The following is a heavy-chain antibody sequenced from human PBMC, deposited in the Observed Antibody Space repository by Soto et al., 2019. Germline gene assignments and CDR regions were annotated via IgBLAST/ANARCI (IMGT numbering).Heavy chain of an antibody. Sequence: ASVKVSCTASGYTFTSYGISWVRQAPGQGLEWMGWISAYNGNTNYAQKLQGRVTMTTDTSTSTAYMELRSLRSDDTAVYYCARGLFDDYIWGSYPAPHWGQGTLVTVSS. J-gene: IGHJ4*02. D-gene: IGHD3-16*01. V-gene: IGHV1-18*01. CDR2: ISAYNGNT. CDR1: GYTFTSYG. CDR3: ARGLFDDYIWGSYPAPH.